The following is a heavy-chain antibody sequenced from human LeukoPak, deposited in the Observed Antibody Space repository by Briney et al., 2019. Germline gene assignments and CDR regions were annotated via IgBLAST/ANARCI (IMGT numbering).Heavy chain of an antibody. V-gene: IGHV3-53*04. CDR3: ARGVGGSYSGWFDP. Sequence: GGSLRLSCAASGFTVSSNYMSWVRQAPGKGLEWVSVFYSGGSTYYAGSVKGRFTISRHNSKNTLYLQMNSLRAEDTAVYYCARGVGGSYSGWFDPWGQGTLVTVSS. J-gene: IGHJ5*02. CDR1: GFTVSSNY. CDR2: FYSGGST. D-gene: IGHD1-26*01.